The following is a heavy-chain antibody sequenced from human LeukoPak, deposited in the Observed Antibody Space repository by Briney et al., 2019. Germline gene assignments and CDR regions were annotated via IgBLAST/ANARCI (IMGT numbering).Heavy chain of an antibody. V-gene: IGHV7-4-1*02. J-gene: IGHJ4*02. D-gene: IGHD4-17*01. Sequence: ASVKVSCKASGYTFTSYYMHWVRQAPGQGLEWMGWINTNTGNPTYAQGFTGRFVFSLDTSVSTAYLQISSLKAEDTAVYYCARVVGYGDYPNYFDYWGQGTLVTVSS. CDR2: INTNTGNP. CDR1: GYTFTSYY. CDR3: ARVVGYGDYPNYFDY.